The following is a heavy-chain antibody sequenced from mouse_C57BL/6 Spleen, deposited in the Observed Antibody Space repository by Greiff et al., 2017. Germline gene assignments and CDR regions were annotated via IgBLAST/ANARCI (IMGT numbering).Heavy chain of an antibody. Sequence: QVQLQQPGAELVLPGASVKLSCKASGYTFTSYWMHWVKQRPGQGLEWIGEIDPSASYTNYNQKFKGKSTLTVDKSSSTAYMQLSSLTSEDAAVYYCARSGDYDGDYWGQGTTLTVSS. V-gene: IGHV1-69*01. CDR2: IDPSASYT. CDR3: ARSGDYDGDY. J-gene: IGHJ2*01. CDR1: GYTFTSYW. D-gene: IGHD2-4*01.